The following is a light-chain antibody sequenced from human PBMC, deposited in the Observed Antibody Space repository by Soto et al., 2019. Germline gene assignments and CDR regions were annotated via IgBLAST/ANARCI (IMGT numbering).Light chain of an antibody. V-gene: IGKV1-8*01. CDR1: QGISSY. J-gene: IGKJ1*01. CDR3: QQYYTYPWT. Sequence: AIRMTQSPSSLSASTGDRVTITCRASQGISSYLAWYQQKPGKAPKVLIHTASTLQGGVPSRCSGSGSGTEFTLTISRLQSEDFATYYCQQYYTYPWTFGQGTKVEVK. CDR2: TAS.